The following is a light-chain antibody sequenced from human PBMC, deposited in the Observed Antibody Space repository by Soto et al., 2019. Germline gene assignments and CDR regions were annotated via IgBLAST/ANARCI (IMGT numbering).Light chain of an antibody. V-gene: IGKV3-20*01. CDR1: QSVSSSY. CDR2: AAS. J-gene: IGKJ5*01. Sequence: IVLTLSPGTLSLSPGERATLSCRASQSVSSSYLAWYQQKPGQAPRLLMYAASSRAPDFPDRFSGSGSGTDFTLTISRLESEDFAVYYCQQSSRSPITFGQGTRLEIK. CDR3: QQSSRSPIT.